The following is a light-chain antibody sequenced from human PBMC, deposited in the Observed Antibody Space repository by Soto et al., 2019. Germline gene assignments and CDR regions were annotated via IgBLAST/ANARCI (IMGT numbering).Light chain of an antibody. CDR2: AAS. Sequence: DIQMTQSPSSLSASVGDRVTITCRASQSISSYLNWYQQKPGKAPKLLIYAASSLQSGVPSRFRGSGSGTDFTLTISSLQPEYFATYYYQQSYSTPRTFGQGTKLEIK. CDR3: QQSYSTPRT. J-gene: IGKJ2*01. CDR1: QSISSY. V-gene: IGKV1-39*01.